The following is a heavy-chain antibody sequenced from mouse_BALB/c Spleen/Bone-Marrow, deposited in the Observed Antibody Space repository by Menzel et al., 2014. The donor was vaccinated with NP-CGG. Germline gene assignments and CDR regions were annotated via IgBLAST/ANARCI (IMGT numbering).Heavy chain of an antibody. D-gene: IGHD1-1*01. CDR3: SYDYFDY. CDR1: GYTFTDYY. J-gene: IGHJ2*01. Sequence: EVQLQESGPELVKPGASVKMSCKASGYTFTDYYMDWVKQSHGESFEWIGRVNPYNGGTSYNQKCKGKATLTVDKSSSTAYIELNSLTSEDSAFYYCSYDYFDYWGQGTPLTVSS. V-gene: IGHV1-19*01. CDR2: VNPYNGGT.